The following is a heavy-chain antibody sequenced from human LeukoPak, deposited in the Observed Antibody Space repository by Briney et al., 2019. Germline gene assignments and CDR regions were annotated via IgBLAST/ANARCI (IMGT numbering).Heavy chain of an antibody. D-gene: IGHD2-2*02. Sequence: GGSLRLSCAASGFTFSSYSMNWVRQAPGKGLEWVSSISSSSSYIYYADSVKGRFTISRDNAKNSLYLQMNSLGAEDTAVYYCARDMGGEVVVVPAAIGAFDIWGQGTMVTVSS. J-gene: IGHJ3*02. CDR1: GFTFSSYS. CDR3: ARDMGGEVVVVPAAIGAFDI. CDR2: ISSSSSYI. V-gene: IGHV3-21*01.